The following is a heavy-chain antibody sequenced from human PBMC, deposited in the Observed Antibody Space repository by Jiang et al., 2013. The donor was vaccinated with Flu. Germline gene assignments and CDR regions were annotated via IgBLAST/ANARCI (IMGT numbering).Heavy chain of an antibody. V-gene: IGHV5-51*01. CDR3: ARGYHYYDSSGYDNDAFDI. Sequence: IGWVRQMPGKGLDGWGSSILVTLIPDTARPSKARVTISADKSISTAYLQWSSLKASDTAMYYCARGYHYYDSSGYDNDAFDIWGQGTMVTVSS. J-gene: IGHJ3*02. CDR2: SILVTLIP. D-gene: IGHD3-22*01.